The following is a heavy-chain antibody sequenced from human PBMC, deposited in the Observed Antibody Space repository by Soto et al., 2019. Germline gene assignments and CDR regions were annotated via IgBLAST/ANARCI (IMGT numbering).Heavy chain of an antibody. J-gene: IGHJ3*02. Sequence: LRLSSIGSGFTFTSYAMSWVLQAPGTGPEWVSGISTSGDSTYYAGSVKGRFTISRDNSKNTLYLQMSSLRADDTALYYCAKDPNGNYVGGFDMRGQGTMVTVSS. CDR3: AKDPNGNYVGGFDM. CDR1: GFTFTSYA. D-gene: IGHD4-17*01. V-gene: IGHV3-23*01. CDR2: ISTSGDST.